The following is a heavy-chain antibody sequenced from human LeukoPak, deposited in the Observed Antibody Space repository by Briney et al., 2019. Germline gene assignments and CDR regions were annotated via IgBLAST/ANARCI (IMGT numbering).Heavy chain of an antibody. Sequence: GGSLRLSCAAPGFTFSSYSMNWVRQAPGKGLEWVPSISSSSSYIYYADSVKGRFTISRDNAKNSLYLQMNSLRAEDTAVYYCASLNYYDSSGYYESLTPPDYWGQGTLVTVSS. J-gene: IGHJ4*02. CDR1: GFTFSSYS. CDR3: ASLNYYDSSGYYESLTPPDY. V-gene: IGHV3-21*01. CDR2: ISSSSSYI. D-gene: IGHD3-22*01.